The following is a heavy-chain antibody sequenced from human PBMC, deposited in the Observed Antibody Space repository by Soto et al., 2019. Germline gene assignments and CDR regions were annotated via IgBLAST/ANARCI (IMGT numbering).Heavy chain of an antibody. J-gene: IGHJ4*02. Sequence: QVQLQESGPGLVKPSQTLSLTCTVSGGSISSGDYYWSWIRQPPGKGLEWIGYIYYSGSTYYNPSLKSRVTISVDTSKNQLSLKLSSVTAADTALYYCARIRFGYDSSGYDYWGQGTLVTVSS. CDR1: GGSISSGDYY. CDR3: ARIRFGYDSSGYDY. CDR2: IYYSGST. V-gene: IGHV4-30-4*01. D-gene: IGHD3-22*01.